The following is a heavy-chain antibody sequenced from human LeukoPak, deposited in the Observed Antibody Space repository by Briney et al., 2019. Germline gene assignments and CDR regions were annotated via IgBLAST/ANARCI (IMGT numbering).Heavy chain of an antibody. Sequence: ASVKVSCKASGYTFTGYYMHWVRQAPGQGLEWMGWINPNSGGTNYAQKFQGRVTMTRDTSISTAYMELSRLRSDDTAVYYCARVLGDCSGGSCYSDPNPDYWGQGTLVTVSS. D-gene: IGHD2-15*01. CDR2: INPNSGGT. CDR3: ARVLGDCSGGSCYSDPNPDY. V-gene: IGHV1-2*02. J-gene: IGHJ4*02. CDR1: GYTFTGYY.